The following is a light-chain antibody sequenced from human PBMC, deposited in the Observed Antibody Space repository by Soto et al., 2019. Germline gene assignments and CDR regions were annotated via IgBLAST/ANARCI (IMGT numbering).Light chain of an antibody. J-gene: IGKJ1*01. CDR2: GAS. CDR1: QSVSSSY. Sequence: EIVLTQSPGTLSLSPGERATLSCRASQSVSSSYLAWYQQKPGQAPRLLIYGASSRATGIPDRFSGSGSGTEFTLTISSLQSEDFAVYYCQQYNNWPPEKTFGQGTKV. V-gene: IGKV3-20*01. CDR3: QQYNNWPPEKT.